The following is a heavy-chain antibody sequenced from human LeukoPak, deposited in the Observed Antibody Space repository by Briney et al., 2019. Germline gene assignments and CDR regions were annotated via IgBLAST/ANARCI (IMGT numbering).Heavy chain of an antibody. CDR3: ARGLDEAAGLANFDY. CDR2: ISGYNGNT. V-gene: IGHV1-18*01. CDR1: GYTFSYFG. D-gene: IGHD6-25*01. J-gene: IGHJ4*02. Sequence: GASVKVSCKASGYTFSYFGTNWVRQAPGQGLEWMGWISGYNGNTNYAQKSEGRLTLTTDTATSTVYMELRNLRSDDTAVYYCARGLDEAAGLANFDYWGQGTLVTVSS.